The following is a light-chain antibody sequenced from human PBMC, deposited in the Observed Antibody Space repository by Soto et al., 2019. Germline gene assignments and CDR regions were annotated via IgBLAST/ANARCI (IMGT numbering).Light chain of an antibody. J-gene: IGKJ4*01. CDR1: QSFSSF. V-gene: IGKV3-11*01. CDR2: DAS. CDR3: QQYGNSPLT. Sequence: EIVLRQSPATLSLSPGERATLSCRASQSFSSFLAWYQQKPGQTPRLLIYDASNRATGIPARFSGSGSGTDFTLTISRLEPEDFAVYFCQQYGNSPLTFGGGTKVEIK.